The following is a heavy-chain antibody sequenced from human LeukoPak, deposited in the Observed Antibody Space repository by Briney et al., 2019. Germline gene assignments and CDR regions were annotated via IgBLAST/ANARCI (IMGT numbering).Heavy chain of an antibody. D-gene: IGHD1-26*01. CDR1: GFTFSSYG. CDR2: ISYDGSNK. CDR3: AKDNGGSYHGDY. Sequence: PGGSLRLSCAASGFTFSSYGMHWVRQAPGKGLEWVAVISYDGSNKYYADSVKGRFTISRDNSKNTLYLQMNSLRAEDTAVYYCAKDNGGSYHGDYWGQGTLVTVSS. V-gene: IGHV3-30*18. J-gene: IGHJ4*02.